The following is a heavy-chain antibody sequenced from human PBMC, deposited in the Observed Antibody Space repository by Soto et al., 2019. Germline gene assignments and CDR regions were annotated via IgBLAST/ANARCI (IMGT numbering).Heavy chain of an antibody. CDR3: ARAGYCGPGCYYYFDY. J-gene: IGHJ4*02. CDR2: IKPDGSAT. D-gene: IGHD2-21*02. CDR1: GFTFGSYW. V-gene: IGHV3-7*01. Sequence: ESGGGLVQPGGSLRLSCAVSGFTFGSYWMNWVRLIPGKGLGGVAYIKPDGSATYYVDSVKGRFTISRDNAKNSLYLQMNSLRVEDTSVYYCARAGYCGPGCYYYFDYWGQGTLVTVSS.